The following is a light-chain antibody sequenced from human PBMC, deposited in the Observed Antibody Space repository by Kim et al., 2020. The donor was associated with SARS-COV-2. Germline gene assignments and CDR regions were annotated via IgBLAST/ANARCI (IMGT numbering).Light chain of an antibody. CDR3: QHYSRFPYT. CDR2: LAS. J-gene: IGKJ2*01. CDR1: ESIGTW. V-gene: IGKV1-5*03. Sequence: SASVGDGVTITCRASESIGTWLAWYQQKPGRAPRLLIYLASTLENGVPSRFSGTGSGTEFSLSITSLQPDDFATYYCQHYSRFPYTFGQGTKLEIK.